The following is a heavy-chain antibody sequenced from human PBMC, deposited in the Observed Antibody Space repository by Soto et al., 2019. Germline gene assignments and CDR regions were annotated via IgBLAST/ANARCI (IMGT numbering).Heavy chain of an antibody. Sequence: EVQLVESGGGLVQPGGSLKLSCAASGFTFSGSAMHWVRQSSGKGLEWVGRIRSKGNNYATAYGASLKGRFTISRDDSKNTAYLQMNSLNTEDTAVYYCSRQASDFGSGKPPYYMDVWGKGTTVTVSS. D-gene: IGHD3-3*01. V-gene: IGHV3-73*01. J-gene: IGHJ6*03. CDR3: SRQASDFGSGKPPYYMDV. CDR1: GFTFSGSA. CDR2: IRSKGNNYAT.